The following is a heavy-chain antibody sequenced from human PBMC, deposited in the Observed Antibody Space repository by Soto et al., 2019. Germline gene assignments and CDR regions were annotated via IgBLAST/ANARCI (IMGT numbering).Heavy chain of an antibody. V-gene: IGHV4-59*01. CDR2: IYNSGST. CDR3: ARDLWGYCGADCYPLDV. CDR1: GDSISTYY. Sequence: PSETLSLTCGVSGDSISTYYWSWVRQPPGKGLEWIGYIYNSGSTIYNPSLKSRVTISVDTSKNQFSLKLNSVTAADTAVYYCARDLWGYCGADCYPLDVWGQGTTVTVS. J-gene: IGHJ6*02. D-gene: IGHD2-21*02.